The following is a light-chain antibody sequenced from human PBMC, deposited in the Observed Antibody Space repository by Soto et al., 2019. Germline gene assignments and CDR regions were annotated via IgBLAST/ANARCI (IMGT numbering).Light chain of an antibody. V-gene: IGLV2-14*01. CDR1: SSDIGGHNY. Sequence: SVLTQPCSVSGYPGQSITFSCTGTSSDIGGHNYVSWYQQHPGKAPKLIIYEVTKRPSGVSNRLSGSKSGNTASPTISGLQAEDEADYYCASYTNSPALVFGTGTKVTVL. J-gene: IGLJ1*01. CDR3: ASYTNSPALV. CDR2: EVT.